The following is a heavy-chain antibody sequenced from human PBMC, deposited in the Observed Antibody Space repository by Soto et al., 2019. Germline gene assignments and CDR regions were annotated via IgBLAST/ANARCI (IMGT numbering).Heavy chain of an antibody. CDR3: ARDKVTGLFDY. Sequence: SETLSLTCAVYGVSFSGYYWTWIRQPPGTGLEWIGEINHSGSTNYNPSLKSRVTISVDTSKNQFSLRLTSVTAADTAVYYCARDKVTGLFDYWGQGTLVTVSS. V-gene: IGHV4-34*01. CDR1: GVSFSGYY. CDR2: INHSGST. D-gene: IGHD2-8*02. J-gene: IGHJ4*02.